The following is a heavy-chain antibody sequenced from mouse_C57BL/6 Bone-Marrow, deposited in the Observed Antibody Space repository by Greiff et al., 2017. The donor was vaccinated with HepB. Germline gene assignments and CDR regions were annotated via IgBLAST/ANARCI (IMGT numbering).Heavy chain of an antibody. CDR3: ARSHYVFAY. V-gene: IGHV1-19*01. CDR2: INPYNGGT. D-gene: IGHD1-2*01. CDR1: GYTFTDYY. Sequence: DVKLQESGPVLVKPGASVKMSCKASGYTFTDYYMNWVKQSHGKSLEWIGVINPYNGGTSYNQKFKGKATLTVDKSSSAAYMELNSLTSEDSAVYYCARSHYVFAYWGQGTLVTVSA. J-gene: IGHJ3*01.